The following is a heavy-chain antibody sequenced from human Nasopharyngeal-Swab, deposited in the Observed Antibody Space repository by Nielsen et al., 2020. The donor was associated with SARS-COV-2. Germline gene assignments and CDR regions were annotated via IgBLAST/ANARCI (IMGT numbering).Heavy chain of an antibody. Sequence: SETLSLTCTVSGYPISSGYYWGWIRQPPGKGLEWIGSIYHSGSTYYNPSLKSRVTISVDTSKNQFSLKLSSVTAADTAVYYCAREGLAAASDYWGQGTLVTVSS. D-gene: IGHD6-13*01. CDR1: GYPISSGYY. J-gene: IGHJ4*02. CDR3: AREGLAAASDY. CDR2: IYHSGST. V-gene: IGHV4-38-2*02.